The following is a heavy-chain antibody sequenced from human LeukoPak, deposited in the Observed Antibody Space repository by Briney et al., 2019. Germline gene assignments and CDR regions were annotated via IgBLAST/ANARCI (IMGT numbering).Heavy chain of an antibody. J-gene: IGHJ4*02. V-gene: IGHV3-11*01. CDR2: IRSSGDTI. D-gene: IGHD3-9*01. CDR1: GFTFSDYY. CDR3: ARGDWYSFDY. Sequence: PGGSLRLPCAASGFTFSDYYMSWIRQAPGKGLEWVSYIRSSGDTIYYADSVKGRFTISRDNTKNSLYLQMNSLRAEDTAVYYCARGDWYSFDYWGQGTQVTVSS.